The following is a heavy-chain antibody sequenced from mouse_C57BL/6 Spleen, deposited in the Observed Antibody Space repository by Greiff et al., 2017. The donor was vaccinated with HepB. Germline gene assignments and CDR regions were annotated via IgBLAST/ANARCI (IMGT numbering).Heavy chain of an antibody. D-gene: IGHD2-4*01. CDR2: SRNKANDYTT. CDR3: ARGLYYDYDEGYAMDY. CDR1: GFTFSDFY. Sequence: EVMLVESGGGLVQSGRSLRLSCATSGFTFSDFYMEWVRQAPGKGLEWIAASRNKANDYTTEYSASVKGRFIVSRDTSQSFLYLQMNALRAEDTAIYYCARGLYYDYDEGYAMDYWGQGTSVTVSS. J-gene: IGHJ4*01. V-gene: IGHV7-1*01.